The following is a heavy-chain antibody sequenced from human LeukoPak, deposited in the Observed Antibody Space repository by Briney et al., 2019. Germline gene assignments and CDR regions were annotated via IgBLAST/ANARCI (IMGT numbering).Heavy chain of an antibody. D-gene: IGHD4-17*01. CDR3: ARRGESTRYGDYRFDF. J-gene: IGHJ4*02. CDR2: ISPTGSTT. V-gene: IGHV3-74*01. Sequence: GGSLRLSCTASGFSFSGHWMHWARQLPGKGLVWVSRISPTGSTTSYADSVKGRFTISRDNSKNTLYLQMSSLRAEDTAIYYCARRGESTRYGDYRFDFWGQGTLVTVSS. CDR1: GFSFSGHW.